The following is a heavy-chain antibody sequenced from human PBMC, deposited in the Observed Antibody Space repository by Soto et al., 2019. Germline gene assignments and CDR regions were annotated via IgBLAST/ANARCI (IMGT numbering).Heavy chain of an antibody. J-gene: IGHJ5*02. CDR1: GGTFSSYA. CDR2: IIPIFGTA. V-gene: IGHV1-69*01. Sequence: QVQLVQSGAEVKKPESSVKVSCKASGGTFSSYAISWVRQAPGQGLEWMGGIIPIFGTANYAQKFQGRVTITADESTSTAYMELSSLRSEDTAVYYCARGDQRFGELLWAYNWFDPWGQGTLVTVSS. D-gene: IGHD3-10*01. CDR3: ARGDQRFGELLWAYNWFDP.